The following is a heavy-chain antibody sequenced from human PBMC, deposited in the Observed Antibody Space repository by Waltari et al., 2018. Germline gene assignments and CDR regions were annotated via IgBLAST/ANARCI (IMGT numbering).Heavy chain of an antibody. CDR1: GDSINSDIYY. Sequence: QLQLLESGPGLVKPSETLSLTCAVSGDSINSDIYYWDWIRQPPGKGLEWLGSVDYNGDTYYNPSLKSRVTISADASRNRFSLGLSSVTAADTGFYYCAKHGITTTNWSKTSHSWFGPWGQGILVTVSS. CDR2: VDYNGDT. V-gene: IGHV4-39*02. J-gene: IGHJ5*02. D-gene: IGHD1-1*01. CDR3: AKHGITTTNWSKTSHSWFGP.